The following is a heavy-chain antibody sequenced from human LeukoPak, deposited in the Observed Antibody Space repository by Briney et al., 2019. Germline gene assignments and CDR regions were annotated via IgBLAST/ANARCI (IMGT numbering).Heavy chain of an antibody. D-gene: IGHD6-13*01. V-gene: IGHV3-30*02. CDR1: GFTFSIYG. CDR3: AKKRAGDDDYFDY. J-gene: IGHJ4*02. CDR2: IRYDGSKK. Sequence: GGSLRLSCAASGFTFSIYGMHWVRQAPGKGLEWVAYIRYDGSKKDYADSMKGRFTISRDNSKNTLYLQMNSLRAEDTAVYYCAKKRAGDDDYFDYWGQGSLVTVSP.